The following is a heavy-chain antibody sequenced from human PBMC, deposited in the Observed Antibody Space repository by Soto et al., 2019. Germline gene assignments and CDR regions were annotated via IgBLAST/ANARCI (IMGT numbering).Heavy chain of an antibody. Sequence: EVQLVESGGGLVQPGGSLRLSCAASGFTFSSYEMDWVRQAPGKGLEWVAYMSASDGTIFYADSVKGRFTISRDNADKSLFLQMNSLRAEDTAIYYCTKEKSLMDSGYDAFDIWGRGTMVTVS. J-gene: IGHJ3*02. CDR3: TKEKSLMDSGYDAFDI. V-gene: IGHV3-48*03. CDR2: MSASDGTI. D-gene: IGHD5-12*01. CDR1: GFTFSSYE.